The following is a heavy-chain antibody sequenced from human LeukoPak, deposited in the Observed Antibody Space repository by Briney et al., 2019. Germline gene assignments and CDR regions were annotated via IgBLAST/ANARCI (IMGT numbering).Heavy chain of an antibody. Sequence: GASVKVSCKASGYTFTDYYMHWVRQAPGQGLEWIGWLNPNSGDTNYAQKFQGRVSMTRDTSISTAYIDLSDLRSDDTAVYYCARGRNIEMTTMSGGSDYWCQGPLVTVSS. CDR1: GYTFTDYY. D-gene: IGHD5-24*01. CDR2: LNPNSGDT. V-gene: IGHV1-2*02. CDR3: ARGRNIEMTTMSGGSDY. J-gene: IGHJ4*02.